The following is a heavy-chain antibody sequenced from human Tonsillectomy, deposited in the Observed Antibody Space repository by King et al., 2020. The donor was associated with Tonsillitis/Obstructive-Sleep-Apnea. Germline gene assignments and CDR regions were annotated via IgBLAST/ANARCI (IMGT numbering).Heavy chain of an antibody. Sequence: QLVQSGGGVVQPGRSLRLSCTASGFTFSNFGMHWVRQAPGNGLEGVAMVWYDGSNKHQADPVKGRFAISRDNSKNTLFLQMNNLRAEDTAVYYCARNVDWYLDVWGKGTTVTVSS. V-gene: IGHV3-33*01. D-gene: IGHD3-9*01. CDR3: ARNVDWYLDV. CDR2: VWYDGSNK. CDR1: GFTFSNFG. J-gene: IGHJ6*03.